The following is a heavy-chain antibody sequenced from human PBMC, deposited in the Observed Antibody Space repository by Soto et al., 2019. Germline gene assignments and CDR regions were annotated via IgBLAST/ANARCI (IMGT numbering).Heavy chain of an antibody. CDR3: ARDGHGVREAVDY. J-gene: IGHJ4*02. CDR2: IYYSGSN. V-gene: IGHV4-30-4*01. D-gene: IGHD1-26*01. Sequence: QVQLQESGPGLVEPSQTLSLTCTVSGGSISSGDYYWSWIRQPPGKGLEWIGYIYYSGSNYYNPSLQSRVTISVDTSKNQFSQKLSSVTAADTAVYYCARDGHGVREAVDYWGQGTLVTVSS. CDR1: GGSISSGDYY.